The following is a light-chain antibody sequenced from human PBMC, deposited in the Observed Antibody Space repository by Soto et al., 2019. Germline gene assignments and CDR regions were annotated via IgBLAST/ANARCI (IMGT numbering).Light chain of an antibody. Sequence: EIVLTQSPGTLSLSPGERATLSCSASQSVGRSLAWYQQKPGQAPRLLIYGTSARATGIPATFSGSGSGTEFTLTISSLQSEDFAIYYCQQYDNWPSVTFGGGTKVDIK. CDR1: QSVGRS. CDR3: QQYDNWPSVT. J-gene: IGKJ4*01. CDR2: GTS. V-gene: IGKV3-15*01.